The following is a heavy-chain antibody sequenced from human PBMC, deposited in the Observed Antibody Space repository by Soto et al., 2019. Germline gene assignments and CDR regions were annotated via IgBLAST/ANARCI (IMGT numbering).Heavy chain of an antibody. J-gene: IGHJ4*02. CDR2: INSDGSAS. D-gene: IGHD5-18*01. CDR3: TSGEYSYGWGY. V-gene: IGHV3-74*01. CDR1: GFTFSSYW. Sequence: EVQLVESGGGLGQPGGSLRLSCVGSGFTFSSYWMHWVRQVPGKGPVWVSRINSDGSASSYADFVKGRFTVSRDNAKNTLYLEMNSVSAEDTAVYYCTSGEYSYGWGYWVQGTLVTVSS.